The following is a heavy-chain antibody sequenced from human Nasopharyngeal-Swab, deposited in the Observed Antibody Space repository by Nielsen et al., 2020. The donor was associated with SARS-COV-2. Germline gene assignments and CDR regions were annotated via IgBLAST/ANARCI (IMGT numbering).Heavy chain of an antibody. D-gene: IGHD6-19*01. Sequence: GSLRLSCTASGASISTYYWTWIRQSPGQGLKWIAFIYHVWDHTCNPSLKSRVSMSVDTPKRQVSLKLASVTAADTAVYYCVASQRLADMAVAGYFDYWGQGTLVTVSS. CDR2: IYHVWDH. V-gene: IGHV4-59*03. CDR3: VASQRLADMAVAGYFDY. CDR1: GASISTYY. J-gene: IGHJ4*02.